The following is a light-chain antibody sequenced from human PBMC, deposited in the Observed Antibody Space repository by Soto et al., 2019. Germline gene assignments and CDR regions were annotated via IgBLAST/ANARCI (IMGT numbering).Light chain of an antibody. CDR2: DVS. CDR3: SSYTSRSTLV. Sequence: QSALTQPASVSGSPGQSITISCTGTSSDVGGYNYVSWYQQHPGKAPKLMIYDVSDRPSGVSSRFSGSKSGNTASLTISGLQAEDEADYYCSSYTSRSTLVFGGGTQLPVL. V-gene: IGLV2-14*01. CDR1: SSDVGGYNY. J-gene: IGLJ2*01.